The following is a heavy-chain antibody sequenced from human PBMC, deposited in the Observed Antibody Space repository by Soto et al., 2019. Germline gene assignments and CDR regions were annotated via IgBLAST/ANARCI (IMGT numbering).Heavy chain of an antibody. Sequence: PVGSLRLSCVASGFAFSSQNMNWVRQAPGKGPEWLSYISSSSSPINYADSVKGRFTISRDNAKNSLYLQMNSLRAEDTAVYYCARGLGSSWFFLWGQGTLVTVSS. D-gene: IGHD6-13*01. V-gene: IGHV3-48*01. CDR1: GFAFSSQN. J-gene: IGHJ5*02. CDR3: ARGLGSSWFFL. CDR2: ISSSSSPI.